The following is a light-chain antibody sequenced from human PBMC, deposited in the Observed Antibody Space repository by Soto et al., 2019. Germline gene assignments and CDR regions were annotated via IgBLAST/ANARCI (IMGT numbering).Light chain of an antibody. V-gene: IGLV4-69*01. CDR1: SGHSSYA. CDR2: VNSDGSH. Sequence: QSVLTQSPSASASLGASVKLICTLSSGHSSYAIVWHQQQPEKGPRYLMKVNSDGSHSKGDGIPDRFSGSSSGAERYLTIASIQSEDEADYYCQTWGTGIWVFGGGTKLTVL. CDR3: QTWGTGIWV. J-gene: IGLJ3*02.